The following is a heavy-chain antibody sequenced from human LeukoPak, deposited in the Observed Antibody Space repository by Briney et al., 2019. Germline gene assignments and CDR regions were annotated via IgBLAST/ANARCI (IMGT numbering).Heavy chain of an antibody. CDR2: ISGSGGRP. CDR1: GLTFSSCA. D-gene: IGHD2-2*01. CDR3: ARHPEPGYCSSTSCHESYFDY. V-gene: IGHV3-23*01. Sequence: GGSLRLSCAASGLTFSSCAMSWVRQAPGKGLEWVSAISGSGGRPYYADSVKGRFTISRDNSKNTLYLQMNSLRAEDTAVYYCARHPEPGYCSSTSCHESYFDYWAREPWSPSPQ. J-gene: IGHJ4*02.